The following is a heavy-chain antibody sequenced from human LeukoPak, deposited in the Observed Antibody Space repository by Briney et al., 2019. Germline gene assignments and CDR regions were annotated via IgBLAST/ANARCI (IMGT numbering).Heavy chain of an antibody. CDR3: ARVRVRGVLDY. Sequence: PSQTLSLTCAVSGGSISSGGYSWSWIRQPPGKGLEWIGYIYHSGSTYYNPSLKSRVTISVDRSKNQFSLKLSSVTAADTAVYSCARVRVRGVLDYWGQGTLVTVSS. J-gene: IGHJ4*02. CDR2: IYHSGST. D-gene: IGHD3-10*01. V-gene: IGHV4-30-2*01. CDR1: GGSISSGGYS.